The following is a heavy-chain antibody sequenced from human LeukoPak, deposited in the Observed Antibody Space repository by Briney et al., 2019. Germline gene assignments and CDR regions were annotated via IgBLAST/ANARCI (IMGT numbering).Heavy chain of an antibody. CDR1: GGSFSGYY. CDR3: AGDIVVVPAAKRAYYYYYGMDV. Sequence: SETLSLTCAVYGGSFSGYYWSWIRQPPGKGLEWIGEINHSGSTNYNPSLKSRVTISVDTSKNQFSLKLSSVAAADTAVYYCAGDIVVVPAAKRAYYYYYGMDVWGQGTTVTVSS. CDR2: INHSGST. J-gene: IGHJ6*02. D-gene: IGHD2-2*01. V-gene: IGHV4-34*01.